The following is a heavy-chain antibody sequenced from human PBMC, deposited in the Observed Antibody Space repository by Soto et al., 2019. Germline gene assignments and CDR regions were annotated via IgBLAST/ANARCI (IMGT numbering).Heavy chain of an antibody. CDR2: MNPNSGNT. V-gene: IGHV1-8*01. CDR1: GYTFTSYD. D-gene: IGHD2-2*01. CDR3: ARALSGYCSSTSCYRVDWFDP. Sequence: ASVKVSCKASGYTFTSYDINWVRQATGQGLEWMGWMNPNSGNTGYAQKFQGRVTMTRNTSISTAYMELSSLRSEDTAVYYCARALSGYCSSTSCYRVDWFDPWGQGTLVTVSS. J-gene: IGHJ5*02.